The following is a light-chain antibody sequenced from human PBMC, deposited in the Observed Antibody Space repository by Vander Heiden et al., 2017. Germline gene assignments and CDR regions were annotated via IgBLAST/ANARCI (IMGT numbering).Light chain of an antibody. Sequence: DIQMTQSPSTLSASVGDRVTITCRASQGISAWLAWFQQKPGKAPNLLIYKASTLQSGVPSRFSGSGSETEFTLTISSLQPDDFATYYCQQYDASPYTFGQGTRLEIK. CDR1: QGISAW. CDR2: KAS. J-gene: IGKJ2*01. CDR3: QQYDASPYT. V-gene: IGKV1-5*03.